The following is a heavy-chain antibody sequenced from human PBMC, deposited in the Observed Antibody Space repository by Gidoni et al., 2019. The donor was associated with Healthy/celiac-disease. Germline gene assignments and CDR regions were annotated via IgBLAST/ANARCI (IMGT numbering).Heavy chain of an antibody. CDR1: GFTFTSYD. V-gene: IGHV3-13*01. D-gene: IGHD3-10*01. CDR2: IGTAGDT. J-gene: IGHJ5*02. Sequence: EVQLVEAGGGLVQPGGSLSISCAASGFTFTSYDMHWVRQATGTGLEWVSSIGTAGDTYYPGSVKGRFTISRENAKNSLYLQMNSLRAGDTAVYYCARGVGLYGSQYNWFDPWGQGTLVTVSS. CDR3: ARGVGLYGSQYNWFDP.